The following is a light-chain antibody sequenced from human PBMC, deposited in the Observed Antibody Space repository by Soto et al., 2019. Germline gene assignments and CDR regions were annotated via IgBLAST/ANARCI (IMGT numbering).Light chain of an antibody. CDR3: LQHTSYPWT. CDR1: RSVDKW. J-gene: IGKJ1*01. Sequence: DIQMTQSPSTLSASLGDRVTIICRASRSVDKWLAWYQQKSGKAPKLLIYEASHLQSGVPSRFGGSGSGTEFTLTISSLQPEDFGTYYCLQHTSYPWTFGQGTKVEI. CDR2: EAS. V-gene: IGKV1-5*02.